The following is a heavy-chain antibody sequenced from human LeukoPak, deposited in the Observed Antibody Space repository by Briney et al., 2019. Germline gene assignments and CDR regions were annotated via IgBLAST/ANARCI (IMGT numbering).Heavy chain of an antibody. D-gene: IGHD3-22*01. CDR1: GFSFSSYD. J-gene: IGHJ5*02. CDR3: ASETRGGYYDH. Sequence: PGGSLRLYCAASGFSFSSYDFHWVRQRKGESPEWVSAIGTAGDTYYPGSVKGRFTISRENAKNSLYLQMNILEVGDTAVYYCASETRGGYYDHWGQGTLVSVSS. V-gene: IGHV3-13*01. CDR2: IGTAGDT.